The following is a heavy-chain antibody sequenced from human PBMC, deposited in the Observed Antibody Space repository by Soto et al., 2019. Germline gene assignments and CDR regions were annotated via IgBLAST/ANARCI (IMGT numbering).Heavy chain of an antibody. CDR2: ISSSSSYI. V-gene: IGHV3-21*01. CDR3: ARDPAGGSYHSAFDI. D-gene: IGHD1-26*01. Sequence: GGSLRLSCAASGFTFSSYSMNWVRQAPGKGLEWVSSISSSSSYIYYADSVKGRFTISRDNAKNSLYLQMNSLRAEDTAVYYCARDPAGGSYHSAFDIWGQGTMVTVSS. J-gene: IGHJ3*02. CDR1: GFTFSSYS.